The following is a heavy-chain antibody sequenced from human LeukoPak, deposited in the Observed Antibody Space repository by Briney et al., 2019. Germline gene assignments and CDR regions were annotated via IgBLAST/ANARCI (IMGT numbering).Heavy chain of an antibody. CDR2: ISSSSSYI. CDR3: ARSNQADDY. J-gene: IGHJ4*02. V-gene: IGHV3-21*01. Sequence: SVGCLRLSCAASVVTFSSDSMNSGPQAPRKGRGCVSSISSSSSYIYYADSVKGRLTISRDNAKNSLYLQMNSLRAEDTAVYYCARSNQADDYWGQGTLVTVSS. D-gene: IGHD1-14*01. CDR1: VVTFSSDS.